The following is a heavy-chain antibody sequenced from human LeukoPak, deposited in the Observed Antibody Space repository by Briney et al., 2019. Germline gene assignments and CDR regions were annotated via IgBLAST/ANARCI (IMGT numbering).Heavy chain of an antibody. V-gene: IGHV1-69*06. J-gene: IGHJ6*03. Sequence: SVKVSCKASGGTFSSYAISWVRQAPGQGLEWMGGIIPIFGTANYAQKFQGRVTITADKSTSTAYMELSSLRSEDTAVYYCARGPEGYYYYYYMDVWGKGTTVTVSS. CDR3: ARGPEGYYYYYYMDV. CDR1: GGTFSSYA. CDR2: IIPIFGTA.